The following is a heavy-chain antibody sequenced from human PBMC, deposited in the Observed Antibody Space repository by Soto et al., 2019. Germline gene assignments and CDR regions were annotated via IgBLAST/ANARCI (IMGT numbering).Heavy chain of an antibody. V-gene: IGHV3-53*01. CDR3: ARAYYDSSGYYAH. Sequence: RLSCSASGFTFSSNYRIWVRQAPGKGLEWVSVIYSGGSTYYADSVKGRFTISRDNSKNTLYLQMNSLRAEDTAVYYCARAYYDSSGYYAHWGQGTLVTVSS. CDR1: GFTFSSNY. J-gene: IGHJ4*02. CDR2: IYSGGST. D-gene: IGHD3-22*01.